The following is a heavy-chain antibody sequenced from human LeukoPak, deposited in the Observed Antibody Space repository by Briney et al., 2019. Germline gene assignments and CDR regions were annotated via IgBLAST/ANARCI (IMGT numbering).Heavy chain of an antibody. D-gene: IGHD2/OR15-2a*01. CDR2: INPGDSDT. CDR3: ARRVLSRGYPDPHWFDP. J-gene: IGHJ5*02. V-gene: IGHV5-51*01. Sequence: GESLKISCKGSGYRFTNYWIGWVRQMPGKGLEWMGIINPGDSDTRYSPSLQGQVTISADKSISTAYLHWSSLKASDTAMYYCARRVLSRGYPDPHWFDPWGQATLVTVSS. CDR1: GYRFTNYW.